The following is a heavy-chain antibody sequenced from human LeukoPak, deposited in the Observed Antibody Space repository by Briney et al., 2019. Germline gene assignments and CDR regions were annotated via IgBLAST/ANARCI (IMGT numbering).Heavy chain of an antibody. Sequence: GGSLRLSCAAFGFTFSSYSMNWVRQAPGKGLEWFSSISSSSSYIYYADSVKGRFTISRDNAKNSLYLQMNSLRAEDTAVYYCTNGGHSSGWYAFDYWGQGTLVTVSS. CDR2: ISSSSSYI. CDR3: TNGGHSSGWYAFDY. V-gene: IGHV3-21*01. J-gene: IGHJ4*02. CDR1: GFTFSSYS. D-gene: IGHD6-19*01.